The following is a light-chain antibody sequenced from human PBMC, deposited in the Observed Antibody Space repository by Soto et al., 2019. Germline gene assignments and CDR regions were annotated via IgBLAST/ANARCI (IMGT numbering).Light chain of an antibody. CDR3: QQYSNWPFT. CDR1: QNIASN. CDR2: SAS. Sequence: EIVMTQSPATLSVSPGEGATLSCMARQNIASNLAWYQQKPGQPPRLLIYSASTRATGIPARFSGGGSGTEFTLTISSLQSQDFAAYYCQQYSNWPFTFGEGTNVEIK. V-gene: IGKV3-15*01. J-gene: IGKJ4*01.